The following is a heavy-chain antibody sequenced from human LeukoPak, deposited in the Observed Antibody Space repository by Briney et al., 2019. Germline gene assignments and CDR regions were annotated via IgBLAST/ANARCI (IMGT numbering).Heavy chain of an antibody. J-gene: IGHJ4*02. Sequence: PSETLSLTCTVSGGSTSRFYWNWVRQPPGKGLEWIGYIAYNGNTNYSPSLKSRVTTSVDTSKNQFSLKLSSVTAADTAVYYCARAGTSGWYGEYWGQGILVTVSS. CDR1: GGSTSRFY. V-gene: IGHV4-59*01. D-gene: IGHD6-19*01. CDR3: ARAGTSGWYGEY. CDR2: IAYNGNT.